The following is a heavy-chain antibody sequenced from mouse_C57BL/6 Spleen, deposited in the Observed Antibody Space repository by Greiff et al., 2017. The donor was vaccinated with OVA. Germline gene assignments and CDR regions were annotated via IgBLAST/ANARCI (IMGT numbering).Heavy chain of an antibody. CDR1: GYAFSSSW. CDR3: ASYGSRAMDY. V-gene: IGHV1-82*01. D-gene: IGHD1-1*01. Sequence: VQLQQSGPELVKPGASVKISCKASGYAFSSSWMNWVKQRPGKGLEWIGRIYPGDGDTNYNGKFKGKATLTADKSSSTAYMQLSSLTSEDSAVYFCASYGSRAMDYWGQGTSVTVSS. J-gene: IGHJ4*01. CDR2: IYPGDGDT.